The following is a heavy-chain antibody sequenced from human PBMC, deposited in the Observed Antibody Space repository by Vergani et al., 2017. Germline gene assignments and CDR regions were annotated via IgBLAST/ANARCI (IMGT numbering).Heavy chain of an antibody. D-gene: IGHD5-24*01. Sequence: QVQLVESGGGLVKPGGSLRLSCAASGFTFSDYYMSWIRQAPGKGLEWVSYISSSSSYTNYADSVKGRFTISRDNAKNSLYLQMNSLRAEDTAVYYCARVKGLCRRDGYNCLPDYWGQGTLVTVSS. CDR3: ARVKGLCRRDGYNCLPDY. CDR2: ISSSSSYT. V-gene: IGHV3-11*05. J-gene: IGHJ4*02. CDR1: GFTFSDYY.